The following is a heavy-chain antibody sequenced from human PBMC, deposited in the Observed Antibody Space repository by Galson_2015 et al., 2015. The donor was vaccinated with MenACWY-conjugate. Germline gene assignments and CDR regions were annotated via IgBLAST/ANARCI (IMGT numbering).Heavy chain of an antibody. J-gene: IGHJ4*02. CDR1: GYTFTSYG. CDR3: ARWGPSSYLLEY. V-gene: IGHV1-18*01. Sequence: SVKVSCKASGYTFTSYGVSWVRQAPGQGLEWMGWISAYNGVTNYAQKLQGRVSMTTDTSTTSAYVELRSLTSDDTAVYYCARWGPSSYLLEYWDQGTLVTVSS. D-gene: IGHD6-6*01. CDR2: ISAYNGVT.